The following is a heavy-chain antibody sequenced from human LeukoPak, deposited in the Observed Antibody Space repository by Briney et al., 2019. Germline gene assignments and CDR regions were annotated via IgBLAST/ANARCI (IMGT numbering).Heavy chain of an antibody. J-gene: IGHJ4*02. CDR3: AREGLPAAIIFADY. D-gene: IGHD2-2*01. CDR2: IWYDGSHK. CDR1: GFTFSSYA. Sequence: GGSLRLSCAASGFTFSSYAMHWVRQAPGKGLEWVAVIWYDGSHKYYADSAKGRFTISRDNSKNTLYLQMNSLRAEDTAVYYCAREGLPAAIIFADYWGQGTPVTVSS. V-gene: IGHV3-33*01.